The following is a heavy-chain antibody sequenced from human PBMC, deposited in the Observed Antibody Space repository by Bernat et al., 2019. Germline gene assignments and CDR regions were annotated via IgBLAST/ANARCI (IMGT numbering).Heavy chain of an antibody. D-gene: IGHD6-19*01. CDR1: GFTFDDYA. J-gene: IGHJ6*02. Sequence: EVQLVESGGGVVQPGGSLRLSCAASGFTFDDYAMHWVRQAPGKGLEWVSLISGDGGSTYYADSVKGRFTISRDDSKNSLYLQMNSLRTEDTALYYCAKERKGSGWLRYYYYYGMDVWGQGTTVTV. CDR2: ISGDGGST. V-gene: IGHV3-43*02. CDR3: AKERKGSGWLRYYYYYGMDV.